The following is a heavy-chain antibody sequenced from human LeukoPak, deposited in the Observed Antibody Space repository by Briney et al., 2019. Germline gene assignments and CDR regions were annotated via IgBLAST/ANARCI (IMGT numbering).Heavy chain of an antibody. Sequence: GASVKVSCKAYGYTFTGYYMHWVRQAPGQGLVWMGWINPNSGGTNYAQKFQGRVTMTRDMSISTAYMELSRLRSDDTAVYYCARDHAGYRRVIAAYYSIPTDAFDIWGQGTMVTVSS. CDR2: INPNSGGT. CDR1: GYTFTGYY. J-gene: IGHJ3*02. V-gene: IGHV1-2*02. D-gene: IGHD2-15*01. CDR3: ARDHAGYRRVIAAYYSIPTDAFDI.